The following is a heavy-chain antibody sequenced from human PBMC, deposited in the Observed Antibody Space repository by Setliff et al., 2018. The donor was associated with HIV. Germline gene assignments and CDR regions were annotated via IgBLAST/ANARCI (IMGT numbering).Heavy chain of an antibody. D-gene: IGHD3-10*01. Sequence: GASVKVSCKVYGYTLSELSIHWVRQAPGKGLEWMGYFDPQDGETVYAQKFQGRVTLTEDTSTGTAYMELSGLRSEDTAVYYCARDDHYYDLGSILSDWYFDLWGRGTLVTVSS. CDR1: GYTLSELS. J-gene: IGHJ2*01. CDR3: ARDDHYYDLGSILSDWYFDL. V-gene: IGHV1-24*01. CDR2: FDPQDGET.